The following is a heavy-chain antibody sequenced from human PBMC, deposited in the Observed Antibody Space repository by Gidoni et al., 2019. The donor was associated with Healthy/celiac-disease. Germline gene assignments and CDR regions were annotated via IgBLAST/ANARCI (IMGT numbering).Heavy chain of an antibody. CDR1: GSSFTRYW. CDR2: IYPGDSDT. V-gene: IGHV5-51*01. J-gene: IGHJ4*02. Sequence: EVQLVQSGAEVKQHGESLKISGKGYGSSFTRYWIGLVRQMPGKCLEWMGIIYPGDSDTRYSPSFQGQVTISADKSISTAYLQWSSLKASDTAMYYCARGPGSASGSDCFDYWGQGTLVTVSS. CDR3: ARGPGSASGSDCFDY. D-gene: IGHD1-26*01.